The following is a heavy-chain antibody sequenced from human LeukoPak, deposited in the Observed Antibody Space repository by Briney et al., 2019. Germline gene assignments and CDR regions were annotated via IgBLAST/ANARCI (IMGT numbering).Heavy chain of an antibody. CDR1: GFTFSSHA. Sequence: GGSLRLSCAASGFTFSSHAMSWVRQAPGKGLEWVSGMSGSGGTTNYADSVKGRFTISRDNAKNSLYLQMNSLRVEDTAFYYCAKDNRRHYTSGPNPDSLHWGQGALVTVSS. J-gene: IGHJ4*02. V-gene: IGHV3-23*01. CDR2: MSGSGGTT. D-gene: IGHD6-19*01. CDR3: AKDNRRHYTSGPNPDSLH.